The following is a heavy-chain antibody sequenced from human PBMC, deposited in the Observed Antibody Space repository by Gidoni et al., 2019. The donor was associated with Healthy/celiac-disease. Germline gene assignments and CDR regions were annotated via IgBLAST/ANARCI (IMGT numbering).Heavy chain of an antibody. Sequence: QVKLVHSGAELKKPGSSVKVSCKVSGGTFTSYTIRWVRQAPGPGLEWMGRIIPILGIGNYTQKFQGRVTITADKATITAYMELSSLRSEDTAVYYWARDPSEGDGYNFLGDYWGQGTLVTVSS. CDR2: IIPILGIG. J-gene: IGHJ4*02. D-gene: IGHD5-12*01. CDR1: GGTFTSYT. CDR3: ARDPSEGDGYNFLGDY. V-gene: IGHV1-69*04.